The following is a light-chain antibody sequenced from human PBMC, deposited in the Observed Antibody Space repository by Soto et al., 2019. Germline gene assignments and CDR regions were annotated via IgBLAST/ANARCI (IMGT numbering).Light chain of an antibody. Sequence: DIQMTPSPSSLSASVGDRVTITCRASQDISKWLAWYQQKPEKAPKALIYYASDLQRGVPSRFRGSGSGTDFTLTISALQPEDFATYYCQQYNTYPPTFGGGTKVEIK. J-gene: IGKJ4*01. CDR1: QDISKW. CDR3: QQYNTYPPT. V-gene: IGKV1D-16*01. CDR2: YAS.